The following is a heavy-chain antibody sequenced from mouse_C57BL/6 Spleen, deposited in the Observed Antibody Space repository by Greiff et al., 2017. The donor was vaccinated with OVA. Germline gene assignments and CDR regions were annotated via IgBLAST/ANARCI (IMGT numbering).Heavy chain of an antibody. Sequence: QVQLKESGPELVKPGASVKISCKASGYAFSSSWMNWVKQRPGKGLEWIGRIYPGDGDTNYNGKFKGKATLTADKSSSTAYMHLSSLTSEDSAVYFCAREIRLDYWGQGTTLTVSS. V-gene: IGHV1-82*01. J-gene: IGHJ2*01. CDR2: IYPGDGDT. CDR3: AREIRLDY. CDR1: GYAFSSSW.